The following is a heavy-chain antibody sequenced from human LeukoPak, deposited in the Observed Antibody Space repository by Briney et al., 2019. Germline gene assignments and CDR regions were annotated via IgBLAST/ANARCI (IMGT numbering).Heavy chain of an antibody. D-gene: IGHD3-3*01. CDR3: ARGDYDFWSGYWNWFDP. Sequence: SETLSLTCTVSGGSINNYYWSWIRQPPGKGLEWIGYVYYSGSTNYNPSLKSRVTISVDTSKNQFSLKLSSVTAADTAVYYCARGDYDFWSGYWNWFDPWGQGTLVTVSS. CDR2: VYYSGST. J-gene: IGHJ5*02. V-gene: IGHV4-59*01. CDR1: GGSINNYY.